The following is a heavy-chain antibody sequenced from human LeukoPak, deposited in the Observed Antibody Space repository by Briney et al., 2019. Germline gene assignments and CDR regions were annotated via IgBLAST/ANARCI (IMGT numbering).Heavy chain of an antibody. CDR1: GFTFSSYA. J-gene: IGHJ4*02. Sequence: GGSLRLSCAATGFTFSSYAMSWVRQAPGKGLEWVSAISGSGSSTYYADSVKGRFTISRDNSKNTLYLQMNSLRAEDTAVYYCARDGSDSTGYYYALWGQGTLVTVSS. CDR3: ARDGSDSTGYYYAL. CDR2: ISGSGSST. D-gene: IGHD3-22*01. V-gene: IGHV3-23*01.